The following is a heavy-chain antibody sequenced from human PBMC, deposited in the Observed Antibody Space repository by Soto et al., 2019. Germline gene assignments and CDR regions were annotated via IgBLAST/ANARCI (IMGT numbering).Heavy chain of an antibody. V-gene: IGHV3-23*01. J-gene: IGHJ4*02. Sequence: PVGSLRLSCAASGFTFSSYAMSWVRQAPGKGLEWVSAISGSGGSTYYADSVKGRFTISRDNSKNTLYLQMNSLRAEDTAVYYCAKALTISTDYFDYWGQGTLVTVSS. CDR1: GFTFSSYA. CDR2: ISGSGGST. D-gene: IGHD3-3*01. CDR3: AKALTISTDYFDY.